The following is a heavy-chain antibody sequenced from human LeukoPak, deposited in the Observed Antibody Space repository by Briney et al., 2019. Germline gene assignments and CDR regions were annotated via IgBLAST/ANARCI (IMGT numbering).Heavy chain of an antibody. J-gene: IGHJ4*02. Sequence: GGSLVLSCAASGFIFSTYAMTGGRQAPGKGLEWVSSIGTTAGDTYYADSVKGRFTVSRDNSKNTLYLQMSSLRAEDTAVYYCAKYRLRGRRDYDYWGQGILVTVSS. CDR3: AKYRLRGRRDYDY. CDR1: GFIFSTYA. D-gene: IGHD3-16*02. V-gene: IGHV3-23*01. CDR2: IGTTAGDT.